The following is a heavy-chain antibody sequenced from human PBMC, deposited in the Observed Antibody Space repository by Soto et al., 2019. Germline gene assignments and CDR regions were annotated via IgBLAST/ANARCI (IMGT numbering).Heavy chain of an antibody. CDR2: TTDTGGDT. CDR1: GITFGSLA. CDR3: ARGSKDSYPGSRVFDF. D-gene: IGHD3-10*01. V-gene: IGHV3-23*01. J-gene: IGHJ4*02. Sequence: WSLRLSCVGYGITFGSLALSWGRRAPCEGLEWVSTTTDTGGDTKYADSVRGRFTISRDNSKNTLDLQMSSLRAEDSAVYYCARGSKDSYPGSRVFDFWGRGTLVTVSP.